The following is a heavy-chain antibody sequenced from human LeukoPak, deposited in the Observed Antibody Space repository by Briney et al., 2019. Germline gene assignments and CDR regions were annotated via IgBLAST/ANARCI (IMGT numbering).Heavy chain of an antibody. Sequence: ASVKVSCKASGHSFNDYYIHWARQAPGQGLEWMGWINPNRGGTSYAQKFQGRVTMTRDTSITTAYMELSSLRSDDTAMYYCARDTCDGVSCYNWFDPWGQGTLVTVSS. CDR3: ARDTCDGVSCYNWFDP. D-gene: IGHD4-17*01. J-gene: IGHJ5*02. CDR2: INPNRGGT. CDR1: GHSFNDYY. V-gene: IGHV1-2*02.